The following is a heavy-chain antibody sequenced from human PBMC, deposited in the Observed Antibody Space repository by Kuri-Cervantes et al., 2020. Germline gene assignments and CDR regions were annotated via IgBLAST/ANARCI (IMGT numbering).Heavy chain of an antibody. CDR2: INPNSGGT. V-gene: IGHV1-2*02. CDR1: GYTFTGYY. D-gene: IGHD6-19*01. Sequence: ASVKVSCKASGYTFTGYYIHWVRQAPGQGLEWMGWINPNSGGTNCAQKSQGRVTMTRDTSISTAYMELSRLRSDDTAVYYCASQWLENFDYWGQGTRGTVSS. J-gene: IGHJ4*02. CDR3: ASQWLENFDY.